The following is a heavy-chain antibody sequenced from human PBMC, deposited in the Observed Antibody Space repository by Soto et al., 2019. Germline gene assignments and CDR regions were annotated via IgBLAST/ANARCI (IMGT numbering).Heavy chain of an antibody. J-gene: IGHJ6*02. V-gene: IGHV3-23*01. CDR1: GFTFSSYA. CDR2: ISGSGGST. Sequence: PGGSLRLSCEASGFTFSSYAMSWVRQAPGKGLEWVSAISGSGGSTYYADSVKGRFTISRDNSKNTLYLQMNSLRAEDTAVYYCAKDGIYYDSSGYYYYYGMDVWGQGTTVTVSS. D-gene: IGHD3-22*01. CDR3: AKDGIYYDSSGYYYYYGMDV.